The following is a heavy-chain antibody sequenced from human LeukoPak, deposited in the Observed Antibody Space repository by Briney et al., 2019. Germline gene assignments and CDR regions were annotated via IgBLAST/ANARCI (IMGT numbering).Heavy chain of an antibody. J-gene: IGHJ2*01. CDR2: ISYDGSNK. Sequence: GGSLRLSCAASGFTFSSYAMHWVRQAPGKGLEWVAVISYDGSNKYYADSVKGRFTISRDNSKNTLYLQMNSLRSEDTAVYYCTSGPPEWGFDLWGRGTLVTVSS. V-gene: IGHV3-30-3*01. CDR1: GFTFSSYA. CDR3: TSGPPEWGFDL. D-gene: IGHD1-14*01.